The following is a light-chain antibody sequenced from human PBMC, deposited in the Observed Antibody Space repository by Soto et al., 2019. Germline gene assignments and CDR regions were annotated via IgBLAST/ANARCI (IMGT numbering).Light chain of an antibody. Sequence: DIQMTQSPSSLSASVGDRVTITCRASQSISSYLNWYQQKPGQAPKLLIYAASSLQSGVPSMCSGSGSGTDFTLTISSLQPEDFATYYCQQSHSTPRTFGPGTKVDIK. CDR2: AAS. CDR3: QQSHSTPRT. V-gene: IGKV1-39*01. CDR1: QSISSY. J-gene: IGKJ3*01.